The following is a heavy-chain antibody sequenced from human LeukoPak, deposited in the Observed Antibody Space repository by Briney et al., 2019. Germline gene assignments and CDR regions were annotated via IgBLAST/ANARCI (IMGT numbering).Heavy chain of an antibody. CDR3: ARDRRVPAAIFDP. Sequence: ASVKVSCKASGYTFASYAMHWVRQAPGQRLEWMGWINAGNGNTKYSQKFQGRVTITRDTSASTAYMELSSLRSEDTAVYYCARDRRVPAAIFDPWGQGTLVTVSS. V-gene: IGHV1-3*01. CDR2: INAGNGNT. D-gene: IGHD2-2*01. J-gene: IGHJ5*02. CDR1: GYTFASYA.